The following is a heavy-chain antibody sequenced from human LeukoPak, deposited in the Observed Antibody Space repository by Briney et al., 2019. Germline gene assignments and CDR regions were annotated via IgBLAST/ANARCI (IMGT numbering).Heavy chain of an antibody. D-gene: IGHD3-9*01. V-gene: IGHV4-4*07. CDR2: IYTSGNT. CDR3: ARGTYYDILAGYCNWFDP. Sequence: SETLSLTCTVSGGSISSYHWRWIRQPAGKGLEWVGRIYTSGNTNYNPSLKSRVTMSVDGAKNQFSLNLISVTAADTAVYDCARGTYYDILAGYCNWFDPWGQGTLVTVSS. J-gene: IGHJ5*02. CDR1: GGSISSYH.